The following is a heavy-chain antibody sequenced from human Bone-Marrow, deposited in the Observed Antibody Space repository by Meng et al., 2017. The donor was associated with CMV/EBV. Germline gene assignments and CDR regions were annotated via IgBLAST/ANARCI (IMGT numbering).Heavy chain of an antibody. V-gene: IGHV3-48*03. Sequence: GGSLRLSCGASTFTFRNYEMNWVRQSPGKGLEWVSYISASGHTIYYADSVKGRFTISRDNAKNSLFLQMNSLRAEDTAVYYCAILSDLVLMVNLGESFDSWGQGTRVTGSS. J-gene: IGHJ4*02. CDR2: ISASGHTI. CDR1: TFTFRNYE. D-gene: IGHD2-8*01. CDR3: AILSDLVLMVNLGESFDS.